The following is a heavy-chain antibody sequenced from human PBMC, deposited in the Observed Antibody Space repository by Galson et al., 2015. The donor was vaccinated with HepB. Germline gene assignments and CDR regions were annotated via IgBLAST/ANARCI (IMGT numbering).Heavy chain of an antibody. CDR3: ARAATVVAGTGPFDI. V-gene: IGHV3-48*03. Sequence: SLRLSCAASGFTFSSYNMNWVRQAPGKGLEWVSDIRSSGSATFYADSVKGRFTISRDNAMKSLYLQMNDLRAEDTAVYYCARAATVVAGTGPFDIWGQGTLVTVSS. CDR2: IRSSGSAT. J-gene: IGHJ3*02. CDR1: GFTFSSYN. D-gene: IGHD6-19*01.